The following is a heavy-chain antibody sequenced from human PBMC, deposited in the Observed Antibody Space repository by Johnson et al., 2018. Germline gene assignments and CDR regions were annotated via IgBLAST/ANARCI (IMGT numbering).Heavy chain of an antibody. V-gene: IGHV1-69*09. CDR2: IIPILGIT. CDR1: GGTFSNYT. D-gene: IGHD3-16*01. CDR3: ARGGSNGFVDYYYHMDV. J-gene: IGHJ6*03. Sequence: QVQLVESGAEVKKPGSSVKVSCNASGGTFSNYTISWVRQAPGQGLEWMGRIIPILGITKYAQKFQDRVTITAEKSTSTTYMGLSRLSAEDTAVYYWARGGSNGFVDYYYHMDVWGKGTTVTVSS.